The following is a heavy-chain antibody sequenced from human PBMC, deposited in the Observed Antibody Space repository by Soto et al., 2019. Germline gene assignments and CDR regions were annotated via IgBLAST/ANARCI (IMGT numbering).Heavy chain of an antibody. CDR3: ARTRSAWSDFHYYSLDV. J-gene: IGHJ6*02. CDR1: GFTFNSYG. V-gene: IGHV3-30*03. CDR2: ISYDSTKT. Sequence: QVQLVESGGGVVQPGRSLRLSCAAAGFTFNSYGMHWVRQGPGNRLEWVAFISYDSTKTYFADSVKGRFTMSRDNSTSALYVQTDSLAGEDPAVYYCARTRSAWSDFHYYSLDVWGQGTTVTVSS. D-gene: IGHD1-26*01.